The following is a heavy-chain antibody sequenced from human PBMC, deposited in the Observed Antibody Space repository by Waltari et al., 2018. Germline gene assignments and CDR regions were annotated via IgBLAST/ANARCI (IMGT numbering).Heavy chain of an antibody. J-gene: IGHJ5*02. Sequence: QVQLQESGPGLVKPSQTLSLTCTVSGGSISSGDYYWSWIRQPPGKGLEWIGYIYYSGSTNYTPSLKIRVTISVDTSKNQFSLKLSSVTAADTAVYYCARGAVVAATGGFDPWGQGTLVTVSS. V-gene: IGHV4-30-4*08. D-gene: IGHD2-15*01. CDR2: IYYSGST. CDR3: ARGAVVAATGGFDP. CDR1: GGSISSGDYY.